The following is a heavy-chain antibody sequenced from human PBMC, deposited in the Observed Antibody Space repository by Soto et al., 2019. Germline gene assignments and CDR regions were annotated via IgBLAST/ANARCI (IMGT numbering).Heavy chain of an antibody. D-gene: IGHD6-6*01. CDR2: IYYSGST. V-gene: IGHV4-39*01. Sequence: QLQLQESGPGLVKPSETLSLTCTVSGGSISSSSYYWGWIRQPPGKGLEWIGSIYYSGSTYYNPSLKSRVTISVDTSKNQFSLKLSSVTAADTAVYYCARHVISSSSDILDYWGQGTLVTVSS. CDR3: ARHVISSSSDILDY. J-gene: IGHJ4*02. CDR1: GGSISSSSYY.